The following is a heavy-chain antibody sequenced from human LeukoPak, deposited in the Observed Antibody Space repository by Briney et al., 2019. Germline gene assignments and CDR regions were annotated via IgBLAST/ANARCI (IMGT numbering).Heavy chain of an antibody. D-gene: IGHD1-1*01. Sequence: GGSLRLSCAASGFTFNNYAMHWVRQAPGKGLEWVAVISYDGSNKYYADSVKGRFTISRDNSKTTLYLQMNSLRAEDTAVYYCARDVQIDYWGPGTLVTVSS. V-gene: IGHV3-30*03. CDR2: ISYDGSNK. CDR3: ARDVQIDY. CDR1: GFTFNNYA. J-gene: IGHJ4*02.